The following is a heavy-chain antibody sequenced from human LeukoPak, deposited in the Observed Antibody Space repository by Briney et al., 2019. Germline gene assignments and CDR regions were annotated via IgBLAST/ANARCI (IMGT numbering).Heavy chain of an antibody. CDR1: GGSISTFS. D-gene: IGHD4-23*01. V-gene: IGHV4-59*01. J-gene: IGHJ4*02. CDR3: ARDTTVASGMQY. CDR2: IYIKST. Sequence: SETLSLTCTVPGGSISTFSWSWIRQFPGKGLEWIGSIYIKSTNYNPSLKSRVAISVDTSKNQFSLRLDSVTTADTAVYYCARDTTVASGMQYWGQGTLVTVSS.